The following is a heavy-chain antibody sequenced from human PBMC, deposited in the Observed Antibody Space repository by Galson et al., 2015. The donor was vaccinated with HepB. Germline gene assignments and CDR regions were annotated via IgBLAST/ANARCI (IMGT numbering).Heavy chain of an antibody. CDR1: GFTFSIYW. CDR3: ARTYDFWSGYYGYYFDY. Sequence: SLRLSCAASGFTFSIYWMSWVRQAPGKWLEWVANIKQDGSEKYYVDSVKGRFTISRDNAKNSLYLQMNSLRAEDTAVYYCARTYDFWSGYYGYYFDYWGQGTLVTVSS. CDR2: IKQDGSEK. V-gene: IGHV3-7*03. J-gene: IGHJ4*02. D-gene: IGHD3-3*01.